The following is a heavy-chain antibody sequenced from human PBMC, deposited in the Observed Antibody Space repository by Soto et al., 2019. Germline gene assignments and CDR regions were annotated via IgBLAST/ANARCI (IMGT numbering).Heavy chain of an antibody. V-gene: IGHV4-30-4*01. CDR2: IYYSGNT. Sequence: PSETLSLTCSVSGGSISSGYYYWSWIRQPPGKGLEWIGNIYYSGNTYYNPSLKSRLIISIDTSNNQFPLKVGSVTAADTDVYYCASYSLYGMDVWGQGTTVTVSS. J-gene: IGHJ6*02. CDR1: GGSISSGYYY. D-gene: IGHD2-21*01. CDR3: ASYSLYGMDV.